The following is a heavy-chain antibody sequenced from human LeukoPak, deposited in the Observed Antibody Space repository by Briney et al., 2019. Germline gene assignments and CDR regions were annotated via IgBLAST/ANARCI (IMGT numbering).Heavy chain of an antibody. V-gene: IGHV3-30*18. J-gene: IGHJ6*02. D-gene: IGHD2-8*01. CDR3: AKRLRLYYGMDV. CDR1: GFTFSSYG. CDR2: ISYDGSNK. Sequence: GRSLRLSCAASGFTFSSYGMHWVRQAPGKGLEWVAVISYDGSNKYYADSVKGRFTISRDNSKNTLYLQMNSLRAEDTAVYYCAKRLRLYYGMDVWGQGTTATVSS.